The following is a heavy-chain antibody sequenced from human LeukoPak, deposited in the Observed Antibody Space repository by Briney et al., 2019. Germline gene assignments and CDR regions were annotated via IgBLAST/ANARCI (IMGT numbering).Heavy chain of an antibody. CDR3: AKDFNRYYYYYYYMDV. CDR1: GFNFSSYE. D-gene: IGHD1-14*01. V-gene: IGHV3-30*18. CDR2: ISYDGSNK. Sequence: GGSLRLSRAASGFNFSSYEMNWVRHAPGKGLEGVAVISYDGSNKYYADSVKGRFTISRDNSKNTLYLQMNSLRAEDTAVYYCAKDFNRYYYYYYYMDVWGKGTTVTVSS. J-gene: IGHJ6*03.